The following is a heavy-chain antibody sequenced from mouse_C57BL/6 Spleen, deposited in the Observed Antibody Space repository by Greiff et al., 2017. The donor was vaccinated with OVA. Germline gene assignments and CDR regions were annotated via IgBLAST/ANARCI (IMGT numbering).Heavy chain of an antibody. CDR2: ISYDGSN. J-gene: IGHJ3*01. CDR3: ARGDYGSSYDWFAY. V-gene: IGHV3-6*01. D-gene: IGHD1-1*01. Sequence: VQLQQSGPGLVKPSQSLSLTCSVTGYSITSGYYWNWIRQFPGNKLEWMGYISYDGSNNYNPSLKNRISITRDTSKNQFFLKLNSVTTEDTATYYCARGDYGSSYDWFAYWGQGTLVTVSA. CDR1: GYSITSGYY.